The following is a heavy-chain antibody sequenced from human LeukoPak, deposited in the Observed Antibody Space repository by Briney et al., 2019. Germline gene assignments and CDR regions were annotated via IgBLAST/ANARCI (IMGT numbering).Heavy chain of an antibody. Sequence: PSETLSHTCTVAGGSISSYYWSWIRQPAGKGLEWIGRIYTSGSTNYNPSLKSRVTMSVDTSKNQFSLKLSSVTAADTAVYYCARDRPYSSSPSYYYGMDVWGQGTTVTVSS. CDR1: GGSISSYY. CDR2: IYTSGST. D-gene: IGHD6-6*01. CDR3: ARDRPYSSSPSYYYGMDV. J-gene: IGHJ6*02. V-gene: IGHV4-4*07.